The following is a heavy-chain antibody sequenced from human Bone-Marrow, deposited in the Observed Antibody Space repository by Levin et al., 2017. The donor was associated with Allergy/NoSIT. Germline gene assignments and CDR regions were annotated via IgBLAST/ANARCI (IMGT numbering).Heavy chain of an antibody. J-gene: IGHJ6*02. CDR3: AKDSYGGNSGYYGMDV. V-gene: IGHV3-30*18. Sequence: GESLKISCAASGFTFSSYGMHWVRQAPGKGLEWVAVISYDGSNKYYADSVKGRFTISRDNSKNTLYLQMNSLRAEDTAVYYCAKDSYGGNSGYYGMDVWGQGTTVTVSS. D-gene: IGHD4-23*01. CDR2: ISYDGSNK. CDR1: GFTFSSYG.